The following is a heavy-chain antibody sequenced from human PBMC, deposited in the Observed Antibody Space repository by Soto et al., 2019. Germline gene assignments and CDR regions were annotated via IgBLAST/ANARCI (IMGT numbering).Heavy chain of an antibody. J-gene: IGHJ4*02. D-gene: IGHD6-19*01. CDR1: GFTFSTYG. V-gene: IGHV3-23*01. Sequence: GGSLRLSCSASGFTFSTYGMNWVRQAPGKGLEWVSGIGDSGDWTHYADSVKGRFTISRDNSKNTLYLQMNGLRAEDTAVYYCATGAYGCGWSYWGQGTLVTVSS. CDR2: IGDSGDWT. CDR3: ATGAYGCGWSY.